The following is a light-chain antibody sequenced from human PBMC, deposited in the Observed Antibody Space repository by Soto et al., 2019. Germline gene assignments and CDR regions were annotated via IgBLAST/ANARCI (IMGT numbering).Light chain of an antibody. J-gene: IGKJ1*01. CDR2: GAS. CDR1: QSVSSK. CDR3: QQYNNWTPWT. Sequence: EIVMTQSPATLSVSPGERATLSCRASQSVSSKLAWYQQKPGQAPRLLIYGASTRATGIPARFSGSGSGTEFTLTISSLQSEDFAVYYCQQYNNWTPWTFGQGTKVAIK. V-gene: IGKV3-15*01.